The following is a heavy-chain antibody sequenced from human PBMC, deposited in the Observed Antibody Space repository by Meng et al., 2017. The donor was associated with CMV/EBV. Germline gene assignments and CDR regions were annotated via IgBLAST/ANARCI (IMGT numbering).Heavy chain of an antibody. V-gene: IGHV4-59*01. Sequence: SETLSLTCTVSGGSISSYYWSWIRQPPGKGLEWNGYIYYSGSTNYNPSLKSRVIISVDTSKKQFSLKLSSVTAADTAVYYCAGTSPGYTSSWYDYWGQGTLVTVSS. CDR2: IYYSGST. CDR3: AGTSPGYTSSWYDY. D-gene: IGHD6-13*01. CDR1: GGSISSYY. J-gene: IGHJ4*02.